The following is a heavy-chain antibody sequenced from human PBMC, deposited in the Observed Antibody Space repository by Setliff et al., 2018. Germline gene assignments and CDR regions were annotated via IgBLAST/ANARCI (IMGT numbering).Heavy chain of an antibody. J-gene: IGHJ3*02. V-gene: IGHV4-39*01. CDR2: INYSGIT. D-gene: IGHD2-15*01. CDR3: ARLPGYCNGGNCYGYYTFDI. Sequence: TSETLSLTCSVSGDSISSSSYYWGWIRQPPGKGLGWIGSINYSGITYYSPSLKSRVIVSVDTSKNQFSLKLSSVTAADTAVYYCARLPGYCNGGNCYGYYTFDIWGQGTMVTVSS. CDR1: GDSISSSSYY.